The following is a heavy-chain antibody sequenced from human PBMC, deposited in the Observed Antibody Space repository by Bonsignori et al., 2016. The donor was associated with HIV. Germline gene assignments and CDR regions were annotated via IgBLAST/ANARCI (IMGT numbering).Heavy chain of an antibody. D-gene: IGHD3-16*01. Sequence: QLQLQESGPGRVKPSETLSLTCTVSGDSVTNSDHSVGLDPPRSPGKGLEWIGNIYYTDSTNFNPSLSSRVAVSVDPSMNQFSLRLSSVTAADTAIYYCARPRNYAYNVNYFYIDVWGQGTTVTVSS. CDR1: GDSVTNSDHS. J-gene: IGHJ6*03. CDR2: IYYTDST. V-gene: IGHV4-39*01. CDR3: ARPRNYAYNVNYFYIDV.